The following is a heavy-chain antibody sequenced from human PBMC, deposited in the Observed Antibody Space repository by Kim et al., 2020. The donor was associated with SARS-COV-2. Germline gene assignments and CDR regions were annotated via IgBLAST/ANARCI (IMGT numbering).Heavy chain of an antibody. CDR3: ARGGGYSGYGEH. J-gene: IGHJ4*02. V-gene: IGHV1-69*01. D-gene: IGHD5-12*01. Sequence: NYEQKFQGRVTITADESTSTAYMELSSLRSEDTAVYYCARGGGYSGYGEHWGQGTLVTVSS.